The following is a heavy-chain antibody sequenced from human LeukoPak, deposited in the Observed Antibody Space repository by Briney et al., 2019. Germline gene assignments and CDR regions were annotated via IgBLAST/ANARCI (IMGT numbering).Heavy chain of an antibody. Sequence: GGSLRLSCAASGFTFSRYWMHWVRQAPGKGLVWVSRIIGDGSSTSCGDSVKGRFTISRDNAKNTLYLQMNRLRAEDTAVYYCVRGGGYYFDYWGQGTLVTVSS. D-gene: IGHD3-16*01. CDR2: IIGDGSST. V-gene: IGHV3-74*01. J-gene: IGHJ4*02. CDR1: GFTFSRYW. CDR3: VRGGGYYFDY.